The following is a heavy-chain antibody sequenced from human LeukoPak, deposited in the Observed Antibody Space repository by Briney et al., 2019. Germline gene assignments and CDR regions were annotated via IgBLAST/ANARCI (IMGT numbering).Heavy chain of an antibody. D-gene: IGHD4-17*01. J-gene: IGHJ5*01. V-gene: IGHV5-51*01. Sequence: GESLKISCKGSGYSFTSYWIGWVRQMPGKGLEWMGIIYPGDSDTKYSPSFQGQVTISVDKSISTAYLQWTSLKASDTAMYYCARQSFMTTVPDSWGQGTLVTVSS. CDR1: GYSFTSYW. CDR2: IYPGDSDT. CDR3: ARQSFMTTVPDS.